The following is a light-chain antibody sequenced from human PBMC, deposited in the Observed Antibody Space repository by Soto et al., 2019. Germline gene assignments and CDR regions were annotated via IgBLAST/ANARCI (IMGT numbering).Light chain of an antibody. V-gene: IGKV3D-11*02. Sequence: EIVLTQSPATLCSFPGDRVTLACRASQSASSSYLAWYQQKPGQAPRLLIYDASNRATGVPARFSGSGAGTDFTLTISSLEPEDFAVYYCQQRSNWPITFGQGTRLEIK. CDR3: QQRSNWPIT. CDR1: QSASSSY. CDR2: DAS. J-gene: IGKJ5*01.